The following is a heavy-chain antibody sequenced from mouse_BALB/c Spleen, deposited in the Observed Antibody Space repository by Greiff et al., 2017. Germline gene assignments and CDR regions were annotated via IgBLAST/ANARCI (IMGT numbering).Heavy chain of an antibody. CDR1: GFTFSSFG. V-gene: IGHV5-17*02. D-gene: IGHD2-4*01. J-gene: IGHJ4*01. Sequence: EVQLVESGGGLVQPGGSRKLSCAASGFTFSSFGMHWVRQAPEKGLEWVAYISSGSSTIYYADTVKGRFTISRDNPKNTLFLQMTSLRSEDTAMYYCARSNYDYDMGYYAMDYWGQGTSVTVSS. CDR2: ISSGSSTI. CDR3: ARSNYDYDMGYYAMDY.